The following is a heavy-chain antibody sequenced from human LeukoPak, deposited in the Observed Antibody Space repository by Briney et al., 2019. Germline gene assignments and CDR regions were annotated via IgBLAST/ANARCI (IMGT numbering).Heavy chain of an antibody. Sequence: ASVKVSCKTSGYTFTAFYIHWVRQAPGQGLEWMGWINPITGGTNYAQKFQGRVTMTRDTSTSTAYMELSSLRADDTAVYYCARRGLVNTEYLEHWGQGTLVTVSS. V-gene: IGHV1-2*02. J-gene: IGHJ1*01. CDR2: INPITGGT. D-gene: IGHD6-6*01. CDR1: GYTFTAFY. CDR3: ARRGLVNTEYLEH.